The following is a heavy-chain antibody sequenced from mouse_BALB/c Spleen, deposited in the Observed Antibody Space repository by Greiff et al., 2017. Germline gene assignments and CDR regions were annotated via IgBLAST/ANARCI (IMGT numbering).Heavy chain of an antibody. J-gene: IGHJ4*01. V-gene: IGHV7-3*02. CDR3: ARVYSYSGGYYAMDY. Sequence: EVQVVESGGGLVQPGGSLRLSCATSGFTFTDYYMSWVRQPPGKALEWLGFIRNKANGYTTEYSASVKGRFTISRDNSQSILYLQMNTLRAEDSATYYCARVYSYSGGYYAMDYWGQGTSVTVSS. CDR1: GFTFTDYY. D-gene: IGHD2-1*01. CDR2: IRNKANGYTT.